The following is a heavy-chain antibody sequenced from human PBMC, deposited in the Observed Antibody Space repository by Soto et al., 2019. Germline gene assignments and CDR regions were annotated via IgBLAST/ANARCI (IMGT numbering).Heavy chain of an antibody. J-gene: IGHJ6*02. CDR1: GGTFSSYA. D-gene: IGHD2-8*01. Sequence: QVQLVQSGAEVKKPGSSVKVSCKASGGTFSSYAISWVRQAPGQGLEWMGGIIPIFGTANYAQKFQGRVTITEDKSTSTAYMELSSLRSEDTAVYYCARDRPLKRGVRVASPGGGMDVLCQGTTVTVSS. CDR2: IIPIFGTA. CDR3: ARDRPLKRGVRVASPGGGMDV. V-gene: IGHV1-69*06.